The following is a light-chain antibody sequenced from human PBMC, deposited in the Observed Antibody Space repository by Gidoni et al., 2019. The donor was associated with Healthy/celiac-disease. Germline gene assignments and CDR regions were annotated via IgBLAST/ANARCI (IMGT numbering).Light chain of an antibody. CDR1: QSVSSY. CDR3: QQRSNWPPLT. J-gene: IGKJ4*01. CDR2: DAS. Sequence: DIVLPQSPATLSLSPGERATLSCRASQSVSSYLAWYQPKPGQAPRLLIYDASNRATGIPARFSGSGSGTDFTLTISSLEPEDFAVYYCQQRSNWPPLTFGGGTKVEIK. V-gene: IGKV3-11*01.